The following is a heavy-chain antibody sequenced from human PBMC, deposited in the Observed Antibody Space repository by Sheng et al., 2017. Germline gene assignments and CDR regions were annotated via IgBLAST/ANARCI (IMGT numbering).Heavy chain of an antibody. D-gene: IGHD6-13*01. Sequence: QVQLQESGPGLVKAFRRPCPSPALSLVAPSVVTTGAGSGSPPGRDWSGLGVSIPVGAPTTTPPSKSRVTMSVDTSKNQFSLKLSSVTAADTAVYYCARSLAAAPSMDVWGKGTTVTVSS. CDR3: ARSLAAAPSMDV. CDR2: SIPVGAP. V-gene: IGHV4-4*07. J-gene: IGHJ6*03. CDR1: VAPSVVTT.